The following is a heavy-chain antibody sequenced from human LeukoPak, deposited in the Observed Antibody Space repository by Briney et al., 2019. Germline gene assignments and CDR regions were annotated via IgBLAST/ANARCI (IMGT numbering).Heavy chain of an antibody. CDR2: ISAYNGNT. J-gene: IGHJ3*02. D-gene: IGHD1-26*01. V-gene: IGHV1-18*01. CDR1: GYTFTSYG. Sequence: GASVKVSCKASGYTFTSYGISWVRQAPGQGLEWMGWISAYNGNTNYAQKFQGRVTFTADESTSTAYMELSSLRSEDTAVYYCASPHGSGSYSDAFDIWGQGTMVTVSS. CDR3: ASPHGSGSYSDAFDI.